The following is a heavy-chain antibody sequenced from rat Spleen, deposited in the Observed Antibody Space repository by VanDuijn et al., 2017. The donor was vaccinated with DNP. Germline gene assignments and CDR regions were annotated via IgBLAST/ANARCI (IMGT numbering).Heavy chain of an antibody. CDR2: VSSGGNT. CDR1: GFSLTNYA. CDR3: AAGYGGFFSPVDY. V-gene: IGHV2S12*01. D-gene: IGHD1-11*01. Sequence: QVQLKESGPGLVQPSQTLSLTCTVSGFSLTNYAVGWVRQPPGKGLEWIAAVSSGGNTFYNSAFKSRLSISRDTSKSQVFLRMNNLQTEDTGMYFCAAGYGGFFSPVDYWGQGVVVTVSS. J-gene: IGHJ2*01.